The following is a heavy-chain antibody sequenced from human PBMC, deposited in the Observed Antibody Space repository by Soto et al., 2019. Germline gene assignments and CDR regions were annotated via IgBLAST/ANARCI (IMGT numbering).Heavy chain of an antibody. V-gene: IGHV4-31*03. J-gene: IGHJ4*02. CDR2: ISYGGST. Sequence: QVQLQESGPGLVKPSQTLSLTCTVSGGSINSGGYCWSWIRQHPGKGLDWIGCISYGGSTSYNPSLKSRVTIAVDTSKNHFSLKLTSVTAADTAVYYCSRGIRVWGQGALITVSS. CDR3: SRGIRV. CDR1: GGSINSGGYC. D-gene: IGHD5-18*01.